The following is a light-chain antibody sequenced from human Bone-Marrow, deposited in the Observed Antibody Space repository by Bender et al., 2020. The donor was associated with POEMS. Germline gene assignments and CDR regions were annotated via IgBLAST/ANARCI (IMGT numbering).Light chain of an antibody. CDR3: AVWDDSLNGWV. CDR2: SSH. V-gene: IGLV1-44*01. Sequence: QSVLTQPPSASGTPGQRFLISCSGGSSNIGAHAVNWYQHLPGTAPKLLIYSSHRRPSEFPDRFSGSRSGTSASLAISGLQSEDEADYYCAVWDDSLNGWVFGGGTKLSVL. CDR1: SSNIGAHA. J-gene: IGLJ3*02.